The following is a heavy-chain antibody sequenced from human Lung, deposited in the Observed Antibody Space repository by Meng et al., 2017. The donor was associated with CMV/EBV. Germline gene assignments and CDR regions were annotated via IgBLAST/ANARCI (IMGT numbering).Heavy chain of an antibody. CDR3: ARVEVGITSGDY. D-gene: IGHD1-26*01. J-gene: IGHJ4*02. CDR1: GYSFTNYG. Sequence: TTPAAPVKVSCKASGYSFTNYGITWVRQAPGQGLEGMGWINAYNGDTNYAQTLQGRVTMTTDTSTSTAYVELRSLRSDDTAVYYCARVEVGITSGDYWGQGTLVTVSS. V-gene: IGHV1-18*01. CDR2: INAYNGDT.